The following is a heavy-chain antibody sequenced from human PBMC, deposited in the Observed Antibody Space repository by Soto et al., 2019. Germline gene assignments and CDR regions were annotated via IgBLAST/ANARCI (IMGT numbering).Heavy chain of an antibody. J-gene: IGHJ6*02. Sequence: EVQLVESGGGLVQPGGSLRLSCAASGFTFSDHYMDWVRQAPGKGLEWVARSRNRVNSPNTEYAASVKGRFTISRDESKNSLYLQMNSLKTEDTAVYYCTRGLLGGAPYYTLYDMDVWGQGTTVTVSS. V-gene: IGHV3-72*01. CDR2: SRNRVNSPNT. CDR3: TRGLLGGAPYYTLYDMDV. D-gene: IGHD3-10*01. CDR1: GFTFSDHY.